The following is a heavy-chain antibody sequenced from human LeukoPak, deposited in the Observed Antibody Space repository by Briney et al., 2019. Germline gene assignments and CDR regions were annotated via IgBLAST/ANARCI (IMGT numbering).Heavy chain of an antibody. Sequence: PSETPSLTCTVSGGSISSYYWSWIRQPPGKGLEWIGYIYYSGSTNYNPSLKSRVTISVDTSKNQFSLKLSSVTAADTAVYYCARAHKLNAFDIWGQGTMVTVSS. CDR1: GGSISSYY. J-gene: IGHJ3*02. V-gene: IGHV4-59*01. CDR2: IYYSGST. D-gene: IGHD1-1*01. CDR3: ARAHKLNAFDI.